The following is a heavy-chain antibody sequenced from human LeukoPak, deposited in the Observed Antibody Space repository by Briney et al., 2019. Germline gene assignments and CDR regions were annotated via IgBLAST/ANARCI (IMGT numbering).Heavy chain of an antibody. CDR2: INPSSGRT. CDR1: GYTFTGYY. J-gene: IGHJ3*02. CDR3: ARVPGSCSGGSCSHDAFDI. Sequence: VASVKVSCKASGYTFTGYYMHWVRQAPGQGLEWMGWINPSSGRTNYAQNFQDRVTMTRDTSISTAYMELSRLRSDDTAVYYCARVPGSCSGGSCSHDAFDIWGQGTMVTVSS. V-gene: IGHV1-2*02. D-gene: IGHD2-15*01.